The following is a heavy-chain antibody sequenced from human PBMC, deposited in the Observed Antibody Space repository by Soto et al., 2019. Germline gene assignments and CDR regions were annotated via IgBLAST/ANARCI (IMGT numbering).Heavy chain of an antibody. V-gene: IGHV1-69*06. D-gene: IGHD3-16*02. CDR3: ARSDLGVIVPYYFDY. CDR1: GGTFSSYA. CDR2: IIPIFGTA. Sequence: QVQLVQSGAEVKKPGSSVKVSCKASGGTFSSYAISWVRQAPGQGLEWMGGIIPIFGTANYAQKFQGRVTITADKSTSTAYMELSRLRSEDTAVYYCARSDLGVIVPYYFDYWGQGTLVTVSS. J-gene: IGHJ4*02.